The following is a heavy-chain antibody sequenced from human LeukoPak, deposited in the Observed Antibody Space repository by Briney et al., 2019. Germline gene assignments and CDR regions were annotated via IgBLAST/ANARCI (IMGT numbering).Heavy chain of an antibody. CDR1: GGSFSNFG. V-gene: IGHV1-69*06. Sequence: ASVKVSCKASGGSFSNFGISWVRQAPGQGLEWMGGILPVSNTANNAQNFQGRVTFTADTSTGAAYMELSSLRSEDTAVYYCARADRYYYDSSGPLGPWGQGTLVTVSS. CDR3: ARADRYYYDSSGPLGP. J-gene: IGHJ5*02. D-gene: IGHD3-22*01. CDR2: ILPVSNTA.